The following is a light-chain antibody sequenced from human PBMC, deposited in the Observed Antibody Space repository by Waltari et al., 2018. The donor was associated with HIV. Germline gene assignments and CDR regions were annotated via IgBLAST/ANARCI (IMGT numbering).Light chain of an antibody. CDR1: SSNVGADSD. V-gene: IGLV1-40*01. CDR2: GYN. J-gene: IGLJ2*01. Sequence: QSVLTQPPSVSGAPGQRVTISCTGNSSNVGADSDLNWFQKLPGVTPKLLIYGYNYRHSGVPERFSASRSDSSGSLTIAELQAEDEADYHCQSYDKVLGSVVFGGGTTLTVL. CDR3: QSYDKVLGSVV.